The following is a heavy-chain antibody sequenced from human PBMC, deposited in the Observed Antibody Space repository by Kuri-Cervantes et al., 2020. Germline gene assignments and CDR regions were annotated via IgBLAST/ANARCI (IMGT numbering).Heavy chain of an antibody. V-gene: IGHV4-61*01. J-gene: IGHJ3*02. CDR1: GGSVSRGSFY. CDR2: MHYSGGT. CDR3: AREGWSYVAFDI. D-gene: IGHD3-16*01. Sequence: SQTLSLTCAVTGGSVSRGSFYWSWIRQPPGKGLEWIGYMHYSGGTNYNPSLKSRVTISVDKSKNQFSLKLSSVTAADTAVYYCAREGWSYVAFDIWGQGTMVTVSS.